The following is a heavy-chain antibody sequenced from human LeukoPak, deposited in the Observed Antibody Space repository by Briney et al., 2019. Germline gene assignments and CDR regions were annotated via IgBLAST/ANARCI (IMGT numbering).Heavy chain of an antibody. V-gene: IGHV3-23*01. Sequence: GGSLRLSCAASGFTFSSYALTWVRQAPGKGLEWVSSIRGSGDNTHYADSLKGRFTISRDNSKNTLYLQMNSLRAEDTAVYYCAKSLDGSGWKFDYWGQGTLVTVSS. D-gene: IGHD6-19*01. J-gene: IGHJ4*02. CDR3: AKSLDGSGWKFDY. CDR2: IRGSGDNT. CDR1: GFTFSSYA.